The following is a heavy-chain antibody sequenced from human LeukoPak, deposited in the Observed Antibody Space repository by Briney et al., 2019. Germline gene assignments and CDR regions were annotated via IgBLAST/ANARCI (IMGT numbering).Heavy chain of an antibody. CDR2: ISAYNGNT. J-gene: IGHJ4*02. CDR1: GYTFTSYG. V-gene: IGHV1-18*01. CDR3: ARDLAVAGTVGFDY. D-gene: IGHD6-19*01. Sequence: EASVKVSCKASGYTFTSYGISWVRQAPGQGLEWMGWISAYNGNTNYAQKLQGRVTMTTDTSTSTAYMELRSLRSDDTAVYYCARDLAVAGTVGFDYWGQGTLVTVSS.